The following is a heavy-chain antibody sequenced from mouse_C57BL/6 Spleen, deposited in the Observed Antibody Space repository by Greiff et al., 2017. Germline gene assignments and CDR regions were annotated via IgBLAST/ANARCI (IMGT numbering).Heavy chain of an antibody. CDR1: GFKIKNTN. D-gene: IGHD2-10*02. Sequence: VQLQQSVAELVRPGASVKLSCKASGFKIKNTNMHWVKPSPEQSLEWIGRINPANGNTRYDPKFQGKATITEDKSSHTAYLQLSRLPSEDTAIYYCASRTTRVSPYKYFDVWGTGTTVTVAS. J-gene: IGHJ1*03. CDR3: ASRTTRVSPYKYFDV. V-gene: IGHV14-3*01. CDR2: INPANGNT.